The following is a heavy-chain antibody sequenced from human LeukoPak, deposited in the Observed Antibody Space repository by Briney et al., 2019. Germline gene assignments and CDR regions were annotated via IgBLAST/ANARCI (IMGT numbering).Heavy chain of an antibody. V-gene: IGHV1-18*01. Sequence: ASVKVSCKASDYTFTSYGISRVRQAPGQGLEWMGWISAYNGNTNYAQKLQGRVTMTTDTSTSTAYMELRSLRSDDTAVYYCARLPYPPATFDYWGQGTLVTVSS. CDR1: DYTFTSYG. CDR3: ARLPYPPATFDY. D-gene: IGHD2-2*01. CDR2: ISAYNGNT. J-gene: IGHJ4*02.